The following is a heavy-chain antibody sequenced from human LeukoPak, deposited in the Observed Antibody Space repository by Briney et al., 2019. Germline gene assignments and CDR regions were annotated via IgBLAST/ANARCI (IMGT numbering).Heavy chain of an antibody. J-gene: IGHJ4*02. D-gene: IGHD5-12*01. Sequence: GSLRLSCAASGFTFSNAWMSWVRQPPGKGLEWIGEINHSGSTNYNPSLKSRVTISVDTSKNQFSLKLSSVTAADTAVYYCARALSGYVRYWGQGTLVTVSS. CDR3: ARALSGYVRY. CDR2: INHSGST. V-gene: IGHV4-34*01. CDR1: GFTFSNAW.